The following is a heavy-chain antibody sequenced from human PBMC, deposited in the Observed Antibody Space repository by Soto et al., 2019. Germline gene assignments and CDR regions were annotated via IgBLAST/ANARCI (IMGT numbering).Heavy chain of an antibody. Sequence: SETLSLTCTVSGCSISSYYWSWIRQPPGKGLEWIGYIYYSGSTNYNPSLKSRVTISADTSKNQFSLKLSSVTAADTAVYYCARTVATTDYYYYMDVWGKGTTVTVSS. CDR3: ARTVATTDYYYYMDV. CDR2: IYYSGST. D-gene: IGHD5-12*01. CDR1: GCSISSYY. V-gene: IGHV4-59*01. J-gene: IGHJ6*03.